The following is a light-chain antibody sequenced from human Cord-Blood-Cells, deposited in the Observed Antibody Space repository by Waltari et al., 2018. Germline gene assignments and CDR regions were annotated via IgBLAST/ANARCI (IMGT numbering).Light chain of an antibody. CDR1: QDISNY. CDR3: QQYDNPPYT. J-gene: IGKJ2*01. CDR2: DAS. Sequence: DIHIPKSLSSLPASVGDRVSLTCQASQDISNYLNWYQQKPGKAPKLLIYDASNLETGVPSRFSGSGSGTDFTFTISSLQPEDIATYYCQQYDNPPYTFGQGTKLEIK. V-gene: IGKV1-33*01.